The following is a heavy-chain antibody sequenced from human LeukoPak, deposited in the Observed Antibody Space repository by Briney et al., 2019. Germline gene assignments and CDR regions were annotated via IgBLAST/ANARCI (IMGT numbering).Heavy chain of an antibody. D-gene: IGHD3-3*01. Sequence: GGSLRLSCTASGFTFTNAWMNWVRQAPGKGLEWVGRIKSKTNGGTTDYAAPVEGRFAISRDDSKNTLYLQMNSLKTEDTAVYYCTRGSDTIFGVARDGFDYWGQGTLVTVSS. J-gene: IGHJ4*02. CDR1: GFTFTNAW. CDR3: TRGSDTIFGVARDGFDY. CDR2: IKSKTNGGTT. V-gene: IGHV3-15*07.